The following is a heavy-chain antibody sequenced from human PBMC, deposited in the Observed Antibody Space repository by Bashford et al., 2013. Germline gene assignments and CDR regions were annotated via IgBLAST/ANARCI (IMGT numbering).Heavy chain of an antibody. CDR1: GGSISSSSYY. Sequence: SETLSLTCTVSGGSISSSSYYWGWIRQPPGKGLEWIGSIYYSGSTYYNPSLKSRVTISVDTSKNQFSLKLSSVTAADTAVYYCARQGAGWGYNQGLCDYWGQGTLVTVSS. CDR3: ARQGAGWGYNQGLCDY. J-gene: IGHJ4*02. D-gene: IGHD5-24*01. V-gene: IGHV4-39*01. CDR2: IYYSGST.